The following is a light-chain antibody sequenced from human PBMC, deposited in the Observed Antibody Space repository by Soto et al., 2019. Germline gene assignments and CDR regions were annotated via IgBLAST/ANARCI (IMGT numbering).Light chain of an antibody. Sequence: EIVLTQSPGTLSLSPGERATLSCRASQSVSSSYLAWYQQKPGQAPRLLIYGASSRATGIPDRFSGSGSGTDFTLTISRLEPEDFAVYYCQQYAESPLTCGGGTKGDIK. CDR2: GAS. CDR1: QSVSSSY. V-gene: IGKV3-20*01. CDR3: QQYAESPLT. J-gene: IGKJ4*01.